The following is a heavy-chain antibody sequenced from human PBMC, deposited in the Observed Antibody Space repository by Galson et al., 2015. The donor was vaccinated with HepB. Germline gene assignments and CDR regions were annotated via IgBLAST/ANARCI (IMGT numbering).Heavy chain of an antibody. CDR2: ISSSGTYI. V-gene: IGHV3-21*01. Sequence: SLRLSCAASGFTFSSYGMHWVRQAPGKGLEWVSSISSSGTYIYYADSVKGRFTISRDNAKNSLYLQMHSLRAEDTAVYYCARYLRGTYFYDSSGYFFDYWGQGTLVTVSS. J-gene: IGHJ4*02. D-gene: IGHD3-22*01. CDR1: GFTFSSYG. CDR3: ARYLRGTYFYDSSGYFFDY.